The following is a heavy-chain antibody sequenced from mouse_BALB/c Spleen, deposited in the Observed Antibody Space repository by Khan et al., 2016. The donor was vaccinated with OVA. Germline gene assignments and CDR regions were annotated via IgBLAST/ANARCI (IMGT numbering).Heavy chain of an antibody. J-gene: IGHJ2*01. CDR1: GYSITSGYG. CDR2: ISYSGST. Sequence: EVQLQESGPGLVKPSQSLSLTCTVTGYSITSGYGWNWIRQFPGNKLEWMGYISYSGSTNYNPSLKSRISITRYTSKKQFFLQLNSVTTEDTATYYCARTARIKYWGQGTTLTVSS. CDR3: ARTARIKY. D-gene: IGHD1-2*01. V-gene: IGHV3-2*02.